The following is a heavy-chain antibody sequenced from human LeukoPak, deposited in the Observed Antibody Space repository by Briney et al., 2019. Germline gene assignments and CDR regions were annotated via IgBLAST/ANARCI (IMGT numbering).Heavy chain of an antibody. CDR3: ASPSGGRYRDDALDI. D-gene: IGHD3-10*01. V-gene: IGHV4-61*01. CDR1: GGSVTSGSYY. Sequence: SETLSLTCTVSGGSVTSGSYYWSWIRQPPGKTLEWIGYISYTGTTNYNPSHRSRVTISVDMSMNQIFLKLNSVTAADTAVYHCASPSGGRYRDDALDIWGQGTMVTVSS. CDR2: ISYTGTT. J-gene: IGHJ3*02.